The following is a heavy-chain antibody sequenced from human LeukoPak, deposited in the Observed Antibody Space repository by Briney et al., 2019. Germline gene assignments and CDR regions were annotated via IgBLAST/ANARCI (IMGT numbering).Heavy chain of an antibody. CDR1: GSTFSRYW. CDR2: VKSDGSDT. CDR3: ARLYLDSSLFDF. V-gene: IGHV3-74*01. J-gene: IGHJ4*02. D-gene: IGHD2-21*01. Sequence: GGSLRLSCAASGSTFSRYWMHWVRQAPGKGLVWVSRVKSDGSDTIYADSVKGRFTISRDNAKDSLYLQMNSLRVEDTALYYCARLYLDSSLFDFRGQGTLVTVSS.